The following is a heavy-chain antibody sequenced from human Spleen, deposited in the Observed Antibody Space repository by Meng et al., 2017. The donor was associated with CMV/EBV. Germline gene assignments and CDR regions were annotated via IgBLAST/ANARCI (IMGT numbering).Heavy chain of an antibody. CDR1: GDSNSRSNW. CDR3: ARDIYYDSIGYLPDS. J-gene: IGHJ4*02. V-gene: IGHV4-4*02. CDR2: IYHSGST. D-gene: IGHD3-22*01. Sequence: LGDSNSRSNWWSWVRQSPGKGLEWIGEIYHSGSTNYNPSLKSRVTISVDKSKNQFSLKLSSVTAADTAVYYCARDIYYDSIGYLPDSWGQGTLVTVSS.